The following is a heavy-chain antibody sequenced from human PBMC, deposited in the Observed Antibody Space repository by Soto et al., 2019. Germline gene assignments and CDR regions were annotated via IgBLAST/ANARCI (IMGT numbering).Heavy chain of an antibody. Sequence: QVQLQESGPGLVKPSQTLSLTCTVSAGSIRSGDYYWTWIRQPPGKGLGWIGYIDHSGSAYYNPSLKSRATISIDTSNTQFSLKMTSVTAADTAVYYCAGELGTFYFDHWGQGTLVTVSS. CDR2: IDHSGSA. CDR3: AGELGTFYFDH. J-gene: IGHJ4*02. CDR1: AGSIRSGDYY. V-gene: IGHV4-30-4*01. D-gene: IGHD7-27*01.